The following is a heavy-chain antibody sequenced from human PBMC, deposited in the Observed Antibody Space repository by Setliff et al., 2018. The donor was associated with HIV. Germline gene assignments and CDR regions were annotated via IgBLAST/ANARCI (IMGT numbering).Heavy chain of an antibody. CDR3: ARHSGGSFYNFWSGDYYYYGMDV. CDR1: GYSISSGYY. D-gene: IGHD3-3*01. V-gene: IGHV4-38-2*01. Sequence: SETLSLTCAVSGYSISSGYYWGWIRQPPGKGLEWIGSIYHSGSTYYNPSLKSRVTISVDTSKNQFSLKLSSVTAADTAVYYCARHSGGSFYNFWSGDYYYYGMDVWGQGTTVTVSS. J-gene: IGHJ6*02. CDR2: IYHSGST.